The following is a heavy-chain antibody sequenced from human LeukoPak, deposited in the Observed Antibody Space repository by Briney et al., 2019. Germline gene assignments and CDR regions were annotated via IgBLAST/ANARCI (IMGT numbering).Heavy chain of an antibody. CDR2: VFISGST. V-gene: IGHV4-4*07. J-gene: IGHJ4*02. CDR1: GGSISTYY. CDR3: VRQGYNYGAFNA. D-gene: IGHD5-18*01. Sequence: SETLSLTCTVSGGSISTYYWSWIRQPAGKGLEWIGRVFISGSTNYNPSLQGRVTMSVDRSKSQFSLRLSSVTAADTAVYYCVRQGYNYGAFNAWGQGTLVTVSS.